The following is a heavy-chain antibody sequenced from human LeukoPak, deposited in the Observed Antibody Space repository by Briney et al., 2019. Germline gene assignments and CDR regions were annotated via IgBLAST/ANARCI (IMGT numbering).Heavy chain of an antibody. J-gene: IGHJ5*02. V-gene: IGHV1-24*01. D-gene: IGHD3-10*01. CDR3: ATAWYGSGSYFNWFDP. CDR1: GYTLTELS. Sequence: GASVTVSCKVSGYTLTELSMHWVRQAPGKGLEWMGGFDPEDGETIYAQKFQGRVTMTEDTSTDTAYMELSSLRSEDTAVYYCATAWYGSGSYFNWFDPWGQGTLVTVSS. CDR2: FDPEDGET.